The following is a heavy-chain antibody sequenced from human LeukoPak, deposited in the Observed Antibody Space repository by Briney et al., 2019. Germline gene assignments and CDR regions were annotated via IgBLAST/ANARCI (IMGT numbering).Heavy chain of an antibody. Sequence: GGSLRLSCAASGFTVSSNYMSWVRQAPGKGLEWVSVIYSGGSTYYADSVKGRFTISRDNSKNTLYLQMNSLRAEDTAVYYCAKARQGGMYNWNDDAQSWGQGTLVTVSS. CDR3: AKARQGGMYNWNDDAQS. V-gene: IGHV3-53*01. D-gene: IGHD1-20*01. J-gene: IGHJ4*02. CDR1: GFTVSSNY. CDR2: IYSGGST.